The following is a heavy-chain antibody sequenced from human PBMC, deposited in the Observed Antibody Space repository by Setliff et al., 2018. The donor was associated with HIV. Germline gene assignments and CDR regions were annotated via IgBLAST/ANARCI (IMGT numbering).Heavy chain of an antibody. D-gene: IGHD5-12*01. CDR2: IYYSGST. Sequence: SEPLSLTCTVSGGSISSGDYYWTWVRQPPGKGLEWIGYIYYSGSTYYNPSLKSRVTISVDTSKNQFSMKMSSVTAADTAVYYCGRDGDGYNYNYYYGMDVWGQGTKVTVSS. CDR1: GGSISSGDYY. CDR3: GRDGDGYNYNYYYGMDV. V-gene: IGHV4-30-4*08. J-gene: IGHJ6*02.